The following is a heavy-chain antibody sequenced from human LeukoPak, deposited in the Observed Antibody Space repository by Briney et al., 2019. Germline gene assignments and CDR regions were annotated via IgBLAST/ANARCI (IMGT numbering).Heavy chain of an antibody. V-gene: IGHV1-69*04. J-gene: IGHJ4*02. Sequence: GSSVKVSCKASGGTFSRYAISWVRQAPGQGLEWMGRIIPILGIANYAQKFQGRVTITADKSTSTVYMELSSLRSEDTAVYYCARDPGDGYNPSGWGQGTLVTVSS. CDR3: ARDPGDGYNPSG. CDR1: GGTFSRYA. D-gene: IGHD5-24*01. CDR2: IIPILGIA.